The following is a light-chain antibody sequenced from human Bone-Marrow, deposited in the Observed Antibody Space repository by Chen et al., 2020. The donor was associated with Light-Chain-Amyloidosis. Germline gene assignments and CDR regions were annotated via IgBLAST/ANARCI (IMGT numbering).Light chain of an antibody. CDR2: DAS. CDR3: QHRGGWPPLA. Sequence: EVVLTQSPATRSLSPGERATLSCRASPTISTHLVWYQQKPGQVPRLLIYDASTRATGIPARFSGSGSGTDFTLSISSLEAEDFAVYYCQHRGGWPPLAFGGGTKIEIK. J-gene: IGKJ4*01. CDR1: PTISTH. V-gene: IGKV3-11*01.